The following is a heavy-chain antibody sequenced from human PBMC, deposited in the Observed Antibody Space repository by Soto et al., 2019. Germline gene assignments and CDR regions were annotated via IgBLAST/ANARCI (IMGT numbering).Heavy chain of an antibody. CDR2: IYHSGGT. J-gene: IGHJ5*02. CDR3: ARDAPYDSSGYYWFDP. D-gene: IGHD3-22*01. Sequence: SETLSLTCAVSGGSISSSNWWSWVRQPPGKGLEWIGEIYHSGGTNYNPSLKSRVTISVDKSKNQFSLKLSSVTAADTAVYYCARDAPYDSSGYYWFDPWGQGTLVTVSS. CDR1: GGSISSSNW. V-gene: IGHV4-4*02.